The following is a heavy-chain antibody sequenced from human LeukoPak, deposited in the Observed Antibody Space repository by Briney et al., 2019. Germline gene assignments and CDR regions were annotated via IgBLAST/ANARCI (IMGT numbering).Heavy chain of an antibody. D-gene: IGHD3-22*01. V-gene: IGHV3-23*01. CDR2: ISGSGDSI. CDR3: AKPLTDYYDSSGYPGAFDI. J-gene: IGHJ3*02. CDR1: GFTFSNYA. Sequence: GGSLRLSCAASGFTFSNYAMTWVRQAAGKGLEWVSGISGSGDSIYYADSVKGRFTISRDNFKNTLYMQMNSLRADDTAAYYCAKPLTDYYDSSGYPGAFDIWGQGTMVTVSS.